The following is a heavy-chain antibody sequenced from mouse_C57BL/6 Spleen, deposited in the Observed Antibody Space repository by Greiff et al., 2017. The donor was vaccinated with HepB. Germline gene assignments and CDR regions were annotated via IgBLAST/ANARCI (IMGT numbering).Heavy chain of an antibody. CDR1: GYTFTSYW. CDR2: IDPSDSET. D-gene: IGHD4-1*02. Sequence: QVQLKQPGAELVRPGSSVKLSCKASGYTFTSYWMHWVKQRPIQGLEWIGNIDPSDSETHYNQKFKDKATLTVDKSSSTAYMQLSSLTSEDSAVYYCARPQLAGDFDVWGTGTTVTVSS. J-gene: IGHJ1*03. CDR3: ARPQLAGDFDV. V-gene: IGHV1-52*01.